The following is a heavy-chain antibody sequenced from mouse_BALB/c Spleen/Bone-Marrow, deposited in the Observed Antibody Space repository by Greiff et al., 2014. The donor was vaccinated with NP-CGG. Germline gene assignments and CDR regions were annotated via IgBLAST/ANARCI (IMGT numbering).Heavy chain of an antibody. D-gene: IGHD1-1*01. CDR3: ASYVYGYYFDY. CDR2: IDPANVNT. Sequence: EVQLQQSGAELVKPGASVKLSCTASGFNIKDTYMHWVKQRAEQGLEWIGRIDPANVNTKYDPKFQGKATITADTSSNTAYLQLSSLTSEDTAVYYCASYVYGYYFDYWGQGTTLTVSS. V-gene: IGHV14-3*02. J-gene: IGHJ2*01. CDR1: GFNIKDTY.